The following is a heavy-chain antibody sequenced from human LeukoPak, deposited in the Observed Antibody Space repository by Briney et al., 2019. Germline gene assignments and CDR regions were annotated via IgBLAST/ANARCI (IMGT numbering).Heavy chain of an antibody. Sequence: GRSLRLSCAACGFTFSSYGMHWVRQAPGKGLEWVAVIWYDGSNKYYADSVKGRFTISRDNSKNTLYLQMNSLRAEDTAVYYCARDQDYAGALDYWGQGTLVTVSS. CDR3: ARDQDYAGALDY. V-gene: IGHV3-33*01. J-gene: IGHJ4*02. D-gene: IGHD4-17*01. CDR1: GFTFSSYG. CDR2: IWYDGSNK.